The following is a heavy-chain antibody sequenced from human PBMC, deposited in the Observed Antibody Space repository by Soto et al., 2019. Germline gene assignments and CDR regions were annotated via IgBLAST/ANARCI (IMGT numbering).Heavy chain of an antibody. D-gene: IGHD6-19*01. V-gene: IGHV5-10-1*01. CDR1: GYSFTSYW. CDR2: IDPSDSYT. J-gene: IGHJ6*02. Sequence: PGESLKISCKGSGYSFTSYWISWVRQMPGKGLKWMGRIDPSDSYTNYSPSFQGHVTISADKSISTAYLQWSSLTASDTDMYYCTISDRWLVPGDYYYYGMDVWGQGTMVTVSS. CDR3: TISDRWLVPGDYYYYGMDV.